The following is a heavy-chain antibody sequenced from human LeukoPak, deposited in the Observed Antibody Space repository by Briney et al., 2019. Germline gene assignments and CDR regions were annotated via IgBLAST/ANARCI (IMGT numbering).Heavy chain of an antibody. CDR2: INPNSGGT. Sequence: ASVKVSCKASGYTFTGYYMHWVRQAPGQGLEWMGWINPNSGGTNYAQKFQGRVTMIRDTSISTAYMELSRLRSDDTAVYYCARDRRIAVAGTGMDYWGQGTLVTVSS. V-gene: IGHV1-2*02. D-gene: IGHD6-19*01. J-gene: IGHJ4*02. CDR3: ARDRRIAVAGTGMDY. CDR1: GYTFTGYY.